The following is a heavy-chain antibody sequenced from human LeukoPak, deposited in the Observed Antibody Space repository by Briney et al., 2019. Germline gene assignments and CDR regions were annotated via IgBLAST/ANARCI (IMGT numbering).Heavy chain of an antibody. V-gene: IGHV1-8*02. CDR2: MNPNSGNT. D-gene: IGHD1-26*01. J-gene: IGHJ1*01. Sequence: GASVKVSCKASGGTFSSYAISWVRQAPGQGLEWMGWMNPNSGNTGYAQKFQGRVTMTRNTSISTAYMELSSLRSEDTAVYYCARPLSGSSEYFQHWGQGTLVTVSS. CDR3: ARPLSGSSEYFQH. CDR1: GGTFSSYA.